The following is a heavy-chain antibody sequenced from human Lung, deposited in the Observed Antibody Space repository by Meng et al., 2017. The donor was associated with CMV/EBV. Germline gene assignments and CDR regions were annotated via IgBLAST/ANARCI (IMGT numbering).Heavy chain of an antibody. Sequence: ESXKISXAASGLTFSSYGMSWVRQAPGKGLEWASSIGATAGGTYYADSVKGRFTISRDNAKNTLYLQMNSLRAEDTAVYYCAKYSAVGERLYYFDYWGQGXLVTVSS. V-gene: IGHV3-23*01. J-gene: IGHJ4*02. CDR3: AKYSAVGERLYYFDY. CDR2: IGATAGGT. D-gene: IGHD2-21*01. CDR1: GLTFSSYG.